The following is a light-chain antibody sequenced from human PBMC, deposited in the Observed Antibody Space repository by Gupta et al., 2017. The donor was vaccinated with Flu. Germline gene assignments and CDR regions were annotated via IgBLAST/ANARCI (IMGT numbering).Light chain of an antibody. J-gene: IGKJ5*01. CDR1: QRISSY. CDR2: AAS. CDR3: QHRYSTPRT. V-gene: IGKV1-39*01. Sequence: PSSLSASVGDRVTITCRASQRISSYLNWYQQKPGKAPKLLIYAASRLQSGVPSRFSGSGSGTDFTLTISRLQPEDFATYYCQHRYSTPRTFGQGTRLEIK.